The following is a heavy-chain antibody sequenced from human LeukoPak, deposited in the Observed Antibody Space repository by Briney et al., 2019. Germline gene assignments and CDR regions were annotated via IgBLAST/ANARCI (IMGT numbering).Heavy chain of an antibody. CDR2: INHSGST. CDR3: ARGFERHSTSCYELGY. Sequence: SETLSLTCAVYGGSFSGYYWSWIRQPPGKGLEWIGEINHSGSTNYNPSLKSRVTISVDTSKNQFSLKLSSVTAADTAVYYCARGFERHSTSCYELGYWGQGTLVTVSS. D-gene: IGHD2-2*01. CDR1: GGSFSGYY. V-gene: IGHV4-34*01. J-gene: IGHJ4*02.